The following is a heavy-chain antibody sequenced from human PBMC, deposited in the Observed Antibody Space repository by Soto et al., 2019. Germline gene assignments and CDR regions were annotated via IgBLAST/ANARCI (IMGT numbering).Heavy chain of an antibody. V-gene: IGHV4-4*07. CDR1: GSSFSSYY. CDR2: IYTSGSS. D-gene: IGHD6-6*01. CDR3: ARAARYSSSAPPGY. Sequence: SETLSLTCTVSGSSFSSYYCSWIRQPAGKGLEWIGRIYTSGSSNYNPSLKSRVTISVDTSKNQFSLKLSSVTAADTAVYYCARAARYSSSAPPGYWGQGTLVTVSS. J-gene: IGHJ4*02.